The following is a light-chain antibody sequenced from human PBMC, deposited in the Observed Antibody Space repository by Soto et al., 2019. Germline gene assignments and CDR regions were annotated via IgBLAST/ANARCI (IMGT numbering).Light chain of an antibody. Sequence: DIQVTQSPSTLSASVGDGVTITCGASQSLSSWLAWYQQKPGKAPKLLIYDASSLESGVPSRFSGSGSGTEFTLTISSLQPDDFATYYCQQYNSYRTFGQGTKV. J-gene: IGKJ1*01. CDR1: QSLSSW. CDR3: QQYNSYRT. CDR2: DAS. V-gene: IGKV1-5*01.